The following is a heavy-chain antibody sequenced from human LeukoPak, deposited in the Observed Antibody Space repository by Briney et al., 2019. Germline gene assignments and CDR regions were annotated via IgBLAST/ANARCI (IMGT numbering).Heavy chain of an antibody. CDR1: GFTFSSYS. J-gene: IGHJ3*02. V-gene: IGHV3-21*01. Sequence: GGSLRLCCAASGFTFSSYSMNRVRQAPGKGLEWVSSISSSSSYIYYADSVKGRFTISRDNAKNSLYLQMNSLRAEDTAVYYCARAPRPPNTYYYDSEGDGDAFDIWGQGTMVTVSS. D-gene: IGHD3-22*01. CDR2: ISSSSSYI. CDR3: ARAPRPPNTYYYDSEGDGDAFDI.